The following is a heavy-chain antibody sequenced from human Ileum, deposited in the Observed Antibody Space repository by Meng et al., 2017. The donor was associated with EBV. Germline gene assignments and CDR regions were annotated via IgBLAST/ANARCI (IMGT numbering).Heavy chain of an antibody. CDR3: VRDGYNHIPFDY. Sequence: EVQVLESGGGLVQPGXSLRVSCVASRFTLSAYAMHWVRQAPGKGLEWVSFISGTGGNTYYADSVEGRFTISRDNSMNTLYLQMNSLGAEDTAIYYCVRDGYNHIPFDYWGQGTLVTVSS. V-gene: IGHV3-23*01. D-gene: IGHD5-24*01. CDR1: RFTLSAYA. CDR2: ISGTGGNT. J-gene: IGHJ4*02.